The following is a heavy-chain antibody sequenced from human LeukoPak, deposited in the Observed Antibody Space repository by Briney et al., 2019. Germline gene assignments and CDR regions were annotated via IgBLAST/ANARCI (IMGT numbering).Heavy chain of an antibody. V-gene: IGHV4-30-2*01. J-gene: IGHJ1*01. D-gene: IGHD3-22*01. CDR3: TDIYDSNGYFQH. Sequence: SETLSLTCTVSGGSISNGGYYCSWIRQPPGKGLEWIGYIYHSGSTYYNPSLKSRVTISVDRSKNQFSLKLSSVTAADTAVYYCTDIYDSNGYFQHWGQGTLVTVSS. CDR1: GGSISNGGYY. CDR2: IYHSGST.